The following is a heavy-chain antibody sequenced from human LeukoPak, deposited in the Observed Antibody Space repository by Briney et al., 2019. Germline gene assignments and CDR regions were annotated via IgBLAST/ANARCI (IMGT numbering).Heavy chain of an antibody. Sequence: SETLSLTCTVSGGSISSYYWSWIRQPPGKGLEWIGYIYYSGSTNYNPSLKSRVTISVDTSKNQFSLKLSSVTAADTAVYYCARNDYYDSSGYPPPYFDYWGQGTLVTVSS. D-gene: IGHD3-22*01. J-gene: IGHJ4*02. CDR3: ARNDYYDSSGYPPPYFDY. CDR1: GGSISSYY. CDR2: IYYSGST. V-gene: IGHV4-59*01.